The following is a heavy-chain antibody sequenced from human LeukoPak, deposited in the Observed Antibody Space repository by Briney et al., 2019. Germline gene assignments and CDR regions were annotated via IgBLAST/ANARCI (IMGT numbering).Heavy chain of an antibody. D-gene: IGHD2-2*01. CDR2: IYYSGST. Sequence: SETLSLTCAVYGGSFSGYYWSWIRQPPGKGLEWIGYIYYSGSTNYNPSLKSRVTISVDTSKNQSSLKLSSVTAADTAVYYCAREGLSIVGVPAAMYAFDIWGQGTMVTVSS. CDR3: AREGLSIVGVPAAMYAFDI. CDR1: GGSFSGYY. V-gene: IGHV4-59*12. J-gene: IGHJ3*02.